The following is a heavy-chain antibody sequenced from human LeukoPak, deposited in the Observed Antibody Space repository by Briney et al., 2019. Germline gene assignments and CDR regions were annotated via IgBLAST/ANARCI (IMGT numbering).Heavy chain of an antibody. Sequence: GRSLRLSCAASGFTFSSYAMHWVRQAPGKGLEWVAVISYDGSNKYYADSVKGRFTISRDNSKNTLYLQMNSLRAEDTAVYYCAKDLHSDGYYFDYWGQGTLVTVSS. CDR2: ISYDGSNK. J-gene: IGHJ4*02. CDR1: GFTFSSYA. CDR3: AKDLHSDGYYFDY. D-gene: IGHD4-11*01. V-gene: IGHV3-30*04.